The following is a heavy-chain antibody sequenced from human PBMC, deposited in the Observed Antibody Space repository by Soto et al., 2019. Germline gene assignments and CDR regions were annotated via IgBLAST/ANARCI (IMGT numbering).Heavy chain of an antibody. D-gene: IGHD2-21*02. Sequence: QITLKESGPTLVKPTQTLTLTCTFSGFSLSTGGVGVGWIRQPPGKALEWLALIYWDDDKRYSPSLKSRLTVTKDTSKNQVVLTMTNMDPVDTATYYCAHSRCGGDCLRSYSSHYYYGMDVWGHRTTVTVSS. V-gene: IGHV2-5*02. CDR1: GFSLSTGGVG. J-gene: IGHJ6*02. CDR3: AHSRCGGDCLRSYSSHYYYGMDV. CDR2: IYWDDDK.